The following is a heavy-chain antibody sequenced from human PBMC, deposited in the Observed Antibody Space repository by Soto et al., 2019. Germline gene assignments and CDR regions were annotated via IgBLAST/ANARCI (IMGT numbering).Heavy chain of an antibody. V-gene: IGHV4-39*01. J-gene: IGHJ4*02. D-gene: IGHD5-18*01. Sequence: PSETLSLTCTASGGSISSSSYYWGWIRQPPGKGLEWIGSIYYSGSTYYNPSLKSRVTISVDTSKNQFSLKLSSVTAADTAVYYCAAIYSYGFDDWGQGTLVTVSS. CDR1: GGSISSSSYY. CDR3: AAIYSYGFDD. CDR2: IYYSGST.